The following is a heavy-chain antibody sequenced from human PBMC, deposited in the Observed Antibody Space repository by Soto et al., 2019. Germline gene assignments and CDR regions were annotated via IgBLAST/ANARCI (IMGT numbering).Heavy chain of an antibody. J-gene: IGHJ4*02. CDR3: AKGHGDYVWHYFDY. CDR2: ISGSAGST. CDR1: GFTLSSYA. D-gene: IGHD4-17*01. V-gene: IGHV3-23*01. Sequence: EVQLLESGGGLVQPGGSLRLSCAASGFTLSSYAMSWVRQAPGKGLEWVSSISGSAGSTYYADSVKGRFTISRDNSNNTLYVQMNSLRAEDPAVYYCAKGHGDYVWHYFDYRGQGTLVTVSS.